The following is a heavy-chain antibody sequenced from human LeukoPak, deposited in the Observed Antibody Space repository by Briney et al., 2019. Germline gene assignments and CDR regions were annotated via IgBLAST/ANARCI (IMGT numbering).Heavy chain of an antibody. D-gene: IGHD2-2*01. V-gene: IGHV3-9*03. Sequence: GGSLRLSCAASGFTFDDYAMHWVRQAPGKGLEWVSGISWNSGSIGYADSVKGRFTISRDNAKNSLCLQMNSLRAEDMALYYCAKASGPHIVVVPAANEDYYYYVDVWGKGTTVTVSS. J-gene: IGHJ6*03. CDR1: GFTFDDYA. CDR3: AKASGPHIVVVPAANEDYYYYVDV. CDR2: ISWNSGSI.